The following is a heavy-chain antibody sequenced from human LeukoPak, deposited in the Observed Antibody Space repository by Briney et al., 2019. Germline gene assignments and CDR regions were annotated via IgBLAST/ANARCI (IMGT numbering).Heavy chain of an antibody. J-gene: IGHJ4*02. CDR3: AKVAKYYYGPETYYFFEQ. V-gene: IGHV3-11*04. CDR2: ISSSGSTI. CDR1: GFTFSDYY. Sequence: GGSLRLSCAASGFTFSDYYMSWIRQAPGKGLEGVSYISSSGSTIYYADSVKGRFTISRDNAKNSLYLQMNSLRVEDTAVYYCAKVAKYYYGPETYYFFEQWGQGTPVTASS. D-gene: IGHD3-10*01.